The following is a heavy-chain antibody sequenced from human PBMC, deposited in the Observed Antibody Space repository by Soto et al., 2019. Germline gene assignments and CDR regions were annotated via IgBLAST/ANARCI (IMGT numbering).Heavy chain of an antibody. CDR2: VFHIGNT. V-gene: IGHV4-61*01. CDR1: GGSVNSDNFY. CDR3: ARHHIEVTPEFFDS. Sequence: PSETLSLTCTVSGGSVNSDNFYWSWIRQPPGKGLEWIGYVFHIGNTNYSPSLKSRVTMSIDTSRNQFSLRLSSVTAADTAVYFCARHHIEVTPEFFDSWGRGNMVTVSS. D-gene: IGHD2-15*01. J-gene: IGHJ4*01.